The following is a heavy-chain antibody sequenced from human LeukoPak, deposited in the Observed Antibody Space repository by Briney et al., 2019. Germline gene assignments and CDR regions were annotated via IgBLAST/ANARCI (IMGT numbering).Heavy chain of an antibody. Sequence: GGSLRLSCAASGFTFSSYEMNWVRQAPGKGLEWVSYISSSSSYTNYADSVKGRFTISRDNAKNSLYLQMNSLRAEDTAVYYCARGGVTMVRGVISYWGQGTLVTVSS. V-gene: IGHV3-21*05. CDR2: ISSSSSYT. CDR1: GFTFSSYE. D-gene: IGHD3-10*01. CDR3: ARGGVTMVRGVISY. J-gene: IGHJ4*02.